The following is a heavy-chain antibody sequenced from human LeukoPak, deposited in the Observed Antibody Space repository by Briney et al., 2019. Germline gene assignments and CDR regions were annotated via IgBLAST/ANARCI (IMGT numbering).Heavy chain of an antibody. CDR2: MYYSGST. CDR1: GGSISSTSYY. V-gene: IGHV4-39*01. Sequence: PSETLSLTCTVSGGSISSTSYYWGWIRQPPGKGLEWIGNMYYSGSTNYNPSLKSRVTISVDTSKNQFSLKLSSVTAADTAVYYCARQDWITMIVDYWGQGTLVTVSS. J-gene: IGHJ4*02. D-gene: IGHD3-22*01. CDR3: ARQDWITMIVDY.